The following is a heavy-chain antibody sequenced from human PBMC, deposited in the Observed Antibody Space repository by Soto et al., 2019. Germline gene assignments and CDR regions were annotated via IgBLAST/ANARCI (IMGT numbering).Heavy chain of an antibody. D-gene: IGHD1-26*01. Sequence: PGGSLRLSCAASGFTFSGSAMHWVRQASGKGLEWVDRIRSKASTYATAYAASVKGRFTISRDDSRNTAYLQMNSLKTEDTAVYYCTRVETTPFDYWGRGALVTVSS. CDR1: GFTFSGSA. CDR2: IRSKASTYAT. J-gene: IGHJ4*02. CDR3: TRVETTPFDY. V-gene: IGHV3-73*01.